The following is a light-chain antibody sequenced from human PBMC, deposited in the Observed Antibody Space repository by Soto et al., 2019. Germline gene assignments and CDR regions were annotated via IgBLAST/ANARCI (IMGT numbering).Light chain of an antibody. Sequence: EVVMTQSPATLSVSPGERATLSCKASQSVSSTLAWYQQNPGQAPRLLIYGASTRAAGIPARFSGSGSGTEFTLTISSRQSEDFAVYYCQQYNAWPLTFGGGTKVEIK. V-gene: IGKV3-15*01. CDR3: QQYNAWPLT. J-gene: IGKJ4*01. CDR1: QSVSST. CDR2: GAS.